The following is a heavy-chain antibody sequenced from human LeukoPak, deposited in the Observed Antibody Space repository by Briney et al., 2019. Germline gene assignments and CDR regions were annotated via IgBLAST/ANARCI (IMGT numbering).Heavy chain of an antibody. Sequence: GRSLRLSCAASGFTLDNYVIHWVRQAPGKGLEWVSGICWNSGNIGYADSVKGRFTISRDNAKNSLYLQMNSLRPEETSLYYCARESNWYFDLWGRGTLVTVSS. J-gene: IGHJ2*01. V-gene: IGHV3-9*01. CDR2: ICWNSGNI. CDR1: GFTLDNYV. CDR3: ARESNWYFDL.